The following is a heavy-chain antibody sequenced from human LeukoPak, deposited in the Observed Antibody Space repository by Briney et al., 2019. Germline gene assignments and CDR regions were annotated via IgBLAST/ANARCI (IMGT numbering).Heavy chain of an antibody. CDR3: AGEGEYGQSYS. CDR2: IYRGRT. CDR1: GDSISYESYY. V-gene: IGHV4-30-2*01. D-gene: IGHD4-17*01. J-gene: IGHJ5*02. Sequence: SETLSLTCAVSGDSISYESYYWNWIRQAPGKGPEWIGNIYRGRTRLNPSYTSRVAISVDMSMSQVSLSLTSVTAADTAIYYCAGEGEYGQSYSWGQGVLVVVSA.